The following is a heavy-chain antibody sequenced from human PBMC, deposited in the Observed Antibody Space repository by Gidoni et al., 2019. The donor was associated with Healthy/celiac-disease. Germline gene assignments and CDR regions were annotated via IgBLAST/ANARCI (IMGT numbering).Heavy chain of an antibody. CDR2: IIPIFGTA. CDR3: ARVRSDSSPTAFDI. V-gene: IGHV1-69*01. D-gene: IGHD3-22*01. J-gene: IGHJ3*02. Sequence: RQAPGQGLEWMGGIIPIFGTANYAQKFQGRVTITADESTSTAYMELSSLRSEDTAVYYCARVRSDSSPTAFDIWGQGTMVTVSS.